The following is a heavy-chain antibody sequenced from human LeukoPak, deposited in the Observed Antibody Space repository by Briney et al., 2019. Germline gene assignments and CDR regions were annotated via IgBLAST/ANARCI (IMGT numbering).Heavy chain of an antibody. Sequence: PSETLSLTCTVSGGSISSGGYYWSWIRQHPGKGLEWIGYIYYSGSTYYNPSLKSRVTISVDTSKNQFSLKLSSVTAADTAVYYCARLGSDWSGYPSHMDVWGKGTTVTVSS. D-gene: IGHD3-3*01. CDR1: GGSISSGGYY. J-gene: IGHJ6*03. CDR2: IYYSGST. CDR3: ARLGSDWSGYPSHMDV. V-gene: IGHV4-39*01.